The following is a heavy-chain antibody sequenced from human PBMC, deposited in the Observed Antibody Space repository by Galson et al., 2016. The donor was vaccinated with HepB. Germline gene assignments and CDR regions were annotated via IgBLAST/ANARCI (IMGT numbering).Heavy chain of an antibody. CDR3: ARTRMHTCGWSWEHPTHFDY. V-gene: IGHV3-53*01. D-gene: IGHD6-19*01. CDR1: GFTVSNNY. CDR2: LYSGGSS. J-gene: IGHJ4*02. Sequence: SLRLSCAAAGFTVSNNYMSWVRQAPGRGLEWVSNLYSGGSSSYEDSVEGRLTVSSDNSNNTLFLQMDSLRVDDTAVYYCARTRMHTCGWSWEHPTHFDYWGQGTLVTVSS.